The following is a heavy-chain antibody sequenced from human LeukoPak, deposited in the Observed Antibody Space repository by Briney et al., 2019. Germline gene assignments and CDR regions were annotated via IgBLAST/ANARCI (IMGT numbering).Heavy chain of an antibody. J-gene: IGHJ4*02. CDR2: IYYSGST. D-gene: IGHD3-22*01. CDR1: GGSISSSSYY. CDR3: ARGSPYDSSGYYYEVPYDFDY. V-gene: IGHV4-39*07. Sequence: SETLSLTCTVSGGSISSSSYYWGWIRQPPGKGLEWIGSIYYSGSTYYNPSLKSRVTISVDTAKNQFSLKLTSVTAADMAVYYCARGSPYDSSGYYYEVPYDFDYWGQGTLVTVSS.